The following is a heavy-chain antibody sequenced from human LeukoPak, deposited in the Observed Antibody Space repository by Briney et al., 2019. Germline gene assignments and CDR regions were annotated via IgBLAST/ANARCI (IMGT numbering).Heavy chain of an antibody. J-gene: IGHJ4*02. Sequence: ASVKVSCKASGYTFTSYGISWVRQAPGQGLEWMGGIIPIFGTANYAQKFQGRVTITTDESTSTAYMELSSLRSEDTAVYYCARDSSSSGLYFDYWGQGTLVTVSS. CDR3: ARDSSSSGLYFDY. D-gene: IGHD6-6*01. CDR2: IIPIFGTA. CDR1: GYTFTSYG. V-gene: IGHV1-69*05.